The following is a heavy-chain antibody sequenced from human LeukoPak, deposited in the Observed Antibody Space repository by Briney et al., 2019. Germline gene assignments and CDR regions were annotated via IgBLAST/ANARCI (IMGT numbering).Heavy chain of an antibody. CDR3: ARGQDSSGYFIFDY. V-gene: IGHV4-34*01. J-gene: IGHJ4*02. CDR2: INHSGST. Sequence: SETLSLTCAVDGGSFSGYYWSWIRQPQGRGLEWIGEINHSGSTNYNPSLRSRVTISVDTSKNQFSLKLSSVTAADTAVYYCARGQDSSGYFIFDYWGQGTLVTVSS. CDR1: GGSFSGYY. D-gene: IGHD3-22*01.